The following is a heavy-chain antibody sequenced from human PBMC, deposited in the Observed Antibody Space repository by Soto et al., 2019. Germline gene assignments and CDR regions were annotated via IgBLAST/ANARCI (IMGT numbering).Heavy chain of an antibody. Sequence: GGSLRLSCAASGFTLSNYGMHWVRQAPGKGLEWVAVIWYDGSNKYYGDSVKGRFSISRDYSKNTLFLQMNSLRAEDTALYYCARDSDYGSNSGWLDPWGQGTLVTVSS. D-gene: IGHD4-17*01. CDR1: GFTLSNYG. CDR3: ARDSDYGSNSGWLDP. V-gene: IGHV3-33*01. J-gene: IGHJ5*02. CDR2: IWYDGSNK.